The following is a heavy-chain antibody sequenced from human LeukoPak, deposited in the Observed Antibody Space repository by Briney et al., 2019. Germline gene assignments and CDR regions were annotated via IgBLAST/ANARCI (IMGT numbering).Heavy chain of an antibody. CDR1: GGSISSYY. CDR3: ARHAIVGAINYYYYGMDV. CDR2: VYYSGST. Sequence: SETLSLTCTVSGGSISSYYWSWIRQPPGKGLEWIGYVYYSGSTNYNPSLKTRVTISVDTSKNQFSLKLSSVTAADTAVYYCARHAIVGAINYYYYGMDVWAQGTTVTVSS. J-gene: IGHJ6*02. V-gene: IGHV4-59*08. D-gene: IGHD1-26*01.